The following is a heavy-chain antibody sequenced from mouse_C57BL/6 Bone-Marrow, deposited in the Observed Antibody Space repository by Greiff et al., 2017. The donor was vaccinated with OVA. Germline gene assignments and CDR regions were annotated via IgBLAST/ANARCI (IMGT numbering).Heavy chain of an antibody. CDR1: GYTFIDYY. Sequence: QVQLQQSGAELVKPGASVKISCKASGYTFIDYYINWVKQRPGQGLEWIGEIYPRSGNTYYNEKFKGKATLTADKSSSTAYMELRSLTSEDSAVYFCALDSSGSFAYWGQGTLVTVSA. CDR3: ALDSSGSFAY. V-gene: IGHV1-77*01. CDR2: IYPRSGNT. J-gene: IGHJ3*01. D-gene: IGHD3-2*02.